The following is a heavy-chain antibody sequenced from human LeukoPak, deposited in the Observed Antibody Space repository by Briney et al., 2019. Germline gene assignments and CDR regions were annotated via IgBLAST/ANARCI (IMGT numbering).Heavy chain of an antibody. Sequence: PGGSLRLSCAASGFTFSSFSMNWVRQAPGKGLEWVSSISHISNYIYYADSVKGRFTISRDNAKSSLYLQMNGLRAEDTAVYYCARCVGSSTSCYDFWGKGTLVTVSS. J-gene: IGHJ4*02. D-gene: IGHD2-2*01. CDR1: GFTFSSFS. CDR2: ISHISNYI. CDR3: ARCVGSSTSCYDF. V-gene: IGHV3-21*01.